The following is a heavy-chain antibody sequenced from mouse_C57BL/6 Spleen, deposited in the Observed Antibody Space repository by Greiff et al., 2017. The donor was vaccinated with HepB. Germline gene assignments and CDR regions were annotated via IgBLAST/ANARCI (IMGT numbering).Heavy chain of an antibody. Sequence: EVHLVESGGDLVKPGGSLKLSCAASGFTFSSYGMSWVRQTPDKRLEWVATISSGGSYTYYPDSVKGRFTISRDNAKNTLYLQMSSLKSEDTAMYYCARQDGYYWFAYWGQGTPVTVSA. V-gene: IGHV5-6*01. CDR3: ARQDGYYWFAY. CDR1: GFTFSSYG. J-gene: IGHJ3*01. D-gene: IGHD2-3*01. CDR2: ISSGGSYT.